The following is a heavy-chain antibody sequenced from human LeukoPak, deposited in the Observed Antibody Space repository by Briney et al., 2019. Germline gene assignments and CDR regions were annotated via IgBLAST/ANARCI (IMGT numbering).Heavy chain of an antibody. J-gene: IGHJ6*03. Sequence: PSETLSHTCTVSGGSISGYYWSWIRQPPGKGLEWIGEINHSGSTNYNPSLKSRVTISVDTSKSQFSLKLSSVTAADTAVYYCARRYCSSTSCTGPYYYYYMDVWGKGTTVTVSS. V-gene: IGHV4-34*01. CDR2: INHSGST. D-gene: IGHD2-2*01. CDR3: ARRYCSSTSCTGPYYYYYMDV. CDR1: GGSISGYY.